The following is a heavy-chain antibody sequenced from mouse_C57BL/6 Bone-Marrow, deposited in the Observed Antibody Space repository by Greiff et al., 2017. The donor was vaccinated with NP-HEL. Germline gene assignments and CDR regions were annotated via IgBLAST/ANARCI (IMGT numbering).Heavy chain of an antibody. Sequence: VQLQQSGAELVRPGASVKLSCKASGYTFTDYYINWVKQRPGQGLEWIARIYPGSGNTYYNEKFKGKATLTAEKSSSTAYMQLSSLTSEDSAVYFCARSRYYYGSSFWYFDVWGTGTTVTVSS. CDR2: IYPGSGNT. D-gene: IGHD1-1*01. V-gene: IGHV1-76*01. CDR3: ARSRYYYGSSFWYFDV. CDR1: GYTFTDYY. J-gene: IGHJ1*03.